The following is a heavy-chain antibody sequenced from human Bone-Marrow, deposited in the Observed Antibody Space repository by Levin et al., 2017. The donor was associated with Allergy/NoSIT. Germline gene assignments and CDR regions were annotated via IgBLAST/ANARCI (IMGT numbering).Heavy chain of an antibody. Sequence: GESLKISCAASGFTFSSYGMHWVRQAPGKGLEWVAVIWYDGSNKYYADSVKGRFTISRDNSKNTLYLQMNSLRAEDTAVYYCARDPSADILTGYYPWWYFDLWGRGTLVTVSS. V-gene: IGHV3-33*01. CDR3: ARDPSADILTGYYPWWYFDL. J-gene: IGHJ2*01. CDR1: GFTFSSYG. D-gene: IGHD3-9*01. CDR2: IWYDGSNK.